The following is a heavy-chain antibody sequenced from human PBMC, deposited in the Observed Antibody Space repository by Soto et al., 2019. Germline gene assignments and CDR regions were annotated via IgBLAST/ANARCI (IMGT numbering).Heavy chain of an antibody. CDR1: GYTFTSYG. V-gene: IGHV1-18*01. J-gene: IGHJ4*02. CDR2: ISAYNGNT. Sequence: QVQLVQSGAEVKKPGASVKVSCKASGYTFTSYGISWVRQAPGQGLEWMGWISAYNGNTYYAQKLQGRVTMTTDTSTSTAYTALRSLGSDATAVYYCARYGATSAFDYWGQGTVVTVSS. CDR3: ARYGATSAFDY. D-gene: IGHD1-26*01.